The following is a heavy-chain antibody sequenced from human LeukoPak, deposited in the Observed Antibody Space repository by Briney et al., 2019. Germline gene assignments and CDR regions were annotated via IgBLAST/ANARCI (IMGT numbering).Heavy chain of an antibody. D-gene: IGHD3-22*01. V-gene: IGHV4-59*06. Sequence: ASETLSLTCTVSGGSISSYYWSWIRQHPGKGLEWIGYIYYSGSTYYNPSLKSRVTISVDTSKNQFSLKLSSVTAADTAVYYCARVSRRAYYYDSSGYYAGDYWGQGTLVTVSS. J-gene: IGHJ4*02. CDR1: GGSISSYY. CDR3: ARVSRRAYYYDSSGYYAGDY. CDR2: IYYSGST.